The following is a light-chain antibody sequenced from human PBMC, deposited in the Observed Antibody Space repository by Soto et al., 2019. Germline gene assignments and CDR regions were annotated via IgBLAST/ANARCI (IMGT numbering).Light chain of an antibody. CDR3: QQYGSAYT. CDR1: QSVNNNF. CDR2: GAS. J-gene: IGKJ3*01. V-gene: IGKV3-20*01. Sequence: EIVLTQSPGTLSLSPGERATLSCRASQSVNNNFLAWYQQKPGQPPSLLIYGASSRAIGIPDRFSGGGSGTDFPLTISLLEPEDVAEYYCQQYGSAYTFGPGTKVDIK.